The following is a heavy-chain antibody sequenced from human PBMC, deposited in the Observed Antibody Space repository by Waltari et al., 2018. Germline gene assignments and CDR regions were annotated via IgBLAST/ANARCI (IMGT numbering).Heavy chain of an antibody. V-gene: IGHV1-8*02. D-gene: IGHD1-26*01. J-gene: IGHJ6*02. Sequence: QVQLVQSGAEVKKPGASVKVSCKASGYTFTSYDINWVRQATGQGLEWMGWMNPNSGNTGYAQKFQGRVTMTRNTSISTAYMELSSLRSEDTAMYYCARGGWELPYYYYGMDVWGQGTTVTVSS. CDR1: GYTFTSYD. CDR3: ARGGWELPYYYYGMDV. CDR2: MNPNSGNT.